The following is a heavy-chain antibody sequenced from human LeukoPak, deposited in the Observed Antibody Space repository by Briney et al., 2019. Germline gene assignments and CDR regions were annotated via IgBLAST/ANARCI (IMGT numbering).Heavy chain of an antibody. Sequence: SETLSLTCAVSGYSISSGYYWGWIRQPPGKGLEWIGSIYHSGSTYYNPSLKSRATISVDTSKNQFSLKLSSVTAADTAVYYCARFDVDTAMVDAFDIWGQGTMVTVSS. D-gene: IGHD5-18*01. J-gene: IGHJ3*02. V-gene: IGHV4-38-2*01. CDR2: IYHSGST. CDR1: GYSISSGYY. CDR3: ARFDVDTAMVDAFDI.